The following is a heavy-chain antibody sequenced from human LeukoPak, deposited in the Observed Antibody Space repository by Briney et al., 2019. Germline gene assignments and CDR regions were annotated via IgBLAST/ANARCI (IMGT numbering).Heavy chain of an antibody. J-gene: IGHJ3*02. CDR1: GGSISRSTYY. CDR2: IYHSGST. Sequence: SETLSLTCIVSGGSISRSTYYWGWIRQPPGKGLEWIGSIYHSGSTKYNSSLKSRVTIAVDTSKNHFSLKLSSVTAADTAVYYCARGGWNLQRGWYDAFDMWGQGTMVTVSS. CDR3: ARGGWNLQRGWYDAFDM. D-gene: IGHD6-19*01. V-gene: IGHV4-39*02.